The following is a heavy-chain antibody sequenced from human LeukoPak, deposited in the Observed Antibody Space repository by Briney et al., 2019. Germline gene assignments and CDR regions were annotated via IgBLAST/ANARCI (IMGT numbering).Heavy chain of an antibody. Sequence: GGSLRLSCAASGFTFSSYSMNWVRQAPGKGLEWVSSISSSSSYIYYADSVKGRFTISRDNAKNSLYLQMNSLRAEDTAVYYCARDPVSSGYYSEYFQHWGQGTLVTVSS. J-gene: IGHJ1*01. CDR2: ISSSSSYI. D-gene: IGHD3-22*01. CDR3: ARDPVSSGYYSEYFQH. V-gene: IGHV3-21*01. CDR1: GFTFSSYS.